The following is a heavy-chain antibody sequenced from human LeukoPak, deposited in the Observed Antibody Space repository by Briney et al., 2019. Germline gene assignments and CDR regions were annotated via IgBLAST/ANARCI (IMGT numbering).Heavy chain of an antibody. D-gene: IGHD6-19*01. J-gene: IGHJ4*02. CDR3: ARGKRGWYPAY. V-gene: IGHV3-30*04. Sequence: PGRSLRLSCAASGFTFSTYAMHWVRQAPGKGLEWVALISYDGSDEYYADSVQGRFTISRDNLENTLSLQMSNLRPEDTAVYYCARGKRGWYPAYWGQGTQVTVSS. CDR2: ISYDGSDE. CDR1: GFTFSTYA.